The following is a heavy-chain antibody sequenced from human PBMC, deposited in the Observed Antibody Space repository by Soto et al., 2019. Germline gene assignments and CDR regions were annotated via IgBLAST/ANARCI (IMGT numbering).Heavy chain of an antibody. J-gene: IGHJ4*02. CDR2: IKGDGTEK. V-gene: IGHV3-7*03. Sequence: ESGGGLVQPGGSLRLFCVGSGFTFNDYWMTWVRQAPGKGLDWVATIKGDGTEKYYGDSVRGRFTVSRDNAKNSLYLQMNSLRAEDTAFYFCARDPSTGSADYWGQGTLVTVSS. D-gene: IGHD2-15*01. CDR1: GFTFNDYW. CDR3: ARDPSTGSADY.